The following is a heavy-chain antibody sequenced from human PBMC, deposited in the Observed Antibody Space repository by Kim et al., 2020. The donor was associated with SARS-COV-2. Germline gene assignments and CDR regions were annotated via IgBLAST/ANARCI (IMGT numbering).Heavy chain of an antibody. J-gene: IGHJ3*02. CDR2: IIPIFGTA. CDR1: GGTFSSYA. V-gene: IGHV1-69*13. CDR3: ARDKGGYCSSTSCSDAFDI. Sequence: SVKVSCKASGGTFSSYAISWVRRAPGQGLEWMGGIIPIFGTANYAQKFQGRVTITADESTSTAYMELSSLRSEDTAVYYCARDKGGYCSSTSCSDAFDIWGQGTMVTVSS. D-gene: IGHD2-2*01.